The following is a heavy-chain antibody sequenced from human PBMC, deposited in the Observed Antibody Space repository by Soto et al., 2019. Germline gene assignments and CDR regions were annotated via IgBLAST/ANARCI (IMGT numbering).Heavy chain of an antibody. V-gene: IGHV3-23*01. D-gene: IGHD1-1*01. J-gene: IGHJ4*02. CDR2: ISGSSAGT. CDR1: GFTLSTHS. Sequence: PGGSLILSCAPSGFTLSTHSMNWVRRAPGKGLEWVSTISGSSAGTYYADSVKGRFTISRDNSKNTVYLQMNSLRAEDTAIYYCSGSVSGCVCHNLEYWCQGTRVIVSS. CDR3: SGSVSGCVCHNLEY.